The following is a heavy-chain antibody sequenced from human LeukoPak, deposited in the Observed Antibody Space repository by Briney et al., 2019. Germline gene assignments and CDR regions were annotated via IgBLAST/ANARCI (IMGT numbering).Heavy chain of an antibody. J-gene: IGHJ4*02. CDR1: GFIFTDYH. D-gene: IGHD5-24*01. Sequence: GASVKVSCKSSGFIFTDYHMHWLRQAPGQGLEWMGWINPNSGGTNYAQKFQGRVTMTRDTSISTAYMELSRLRSDDTAVYYCARGGDGYTLRYWGQGALVTVSS. CDR3: ARGGDGYTLRY. V-gene: IGHV1-2*02. CDR2: INPNSGGT.